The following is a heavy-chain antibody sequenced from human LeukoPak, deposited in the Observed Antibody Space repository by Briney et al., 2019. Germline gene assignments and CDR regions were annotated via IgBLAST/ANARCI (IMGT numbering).Heavy chain of an antibody. Sequence: GGSLRLSCAASGFTFSDHYMYWVRQAPGKGLEWVGRTRNKADSYTTEYAASVKGRFTISRDDSKNSLYLQMNTLKTEDTAVCDCTRVLGNWVDYWGQGTRVTVSS. CDR1: GFTFSDHY. D-gene: IGHD7-27*01. CDR2: TRNKADSYTT. CDR3: TRVLGNWVDY. V-gene: IGHV3-72*01. J-gene: IGHJ4*02.